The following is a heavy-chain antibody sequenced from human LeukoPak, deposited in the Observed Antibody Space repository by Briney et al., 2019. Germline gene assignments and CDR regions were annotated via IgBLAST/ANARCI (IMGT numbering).Heavy chain of an antibody. CDR1: GFTFSSYW. V-gene: IGHV3-7*01. CDR2: IKQDGSEK. Sequence: PGGSLRLSCAASGFTFSSYWMSWVRQAPGKGLEWVANIKQDGSEKYYVDSVKGRFTISRDNAKNSLYLQMNSLRAEDTVVYYCARPYCSSTSCHDAFDIWGQGTMVTVSS. CDR3: ARPYCSSTSCHDAFDI. D-gene: IGHD2-2*01. J-gene: IGHJ3*02.